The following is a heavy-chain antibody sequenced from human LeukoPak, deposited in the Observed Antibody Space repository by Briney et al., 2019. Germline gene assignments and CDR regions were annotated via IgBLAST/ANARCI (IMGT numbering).Heavy chain of an antibody. CDR2: ISGSGGST. V-gene: IGHV3-23*01. CDR1: GXTFSSYA. J-gene: IGHJ4*02. CDR3: AKSLIAAASHPLSDY. D-gene: IGHD6-13*01. Sequence: GGSLRLSCAASGXTFSSYAMSWVRQAPGKGLEWVSAISGSGGSTYYADSVKGRFTISRDNSKNTLYLQMNSLRAEDTAVYYCAKSLIAAASHPLSDYWGQGTLVTVSS.